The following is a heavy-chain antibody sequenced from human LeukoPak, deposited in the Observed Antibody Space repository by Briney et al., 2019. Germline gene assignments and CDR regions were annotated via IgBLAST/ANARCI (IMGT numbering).Heavy chain of an antibody. D-gene: IGHD6-13*01. Sequence: GSLKLSFSAPGFTFYSLAMSWVRQAPGKGLEWVSAISGSGGSTYYADSVKGRFTISRDNSKNTLYLQMNSLRAEDTAVYYCAKGIAAAGALDYWGQGTLVTVSS. CDR1: GFTFYSLA. J-gene: IGHJ4*02. V-gene: IGHV3-23*01. CDR2: ISGSGGST. CDR3: AKGIAAAGALDY.